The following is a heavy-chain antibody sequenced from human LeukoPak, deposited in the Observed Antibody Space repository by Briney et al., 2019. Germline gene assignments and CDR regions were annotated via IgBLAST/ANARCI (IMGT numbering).Heavy chain of an antibody. CDR3: ARNGLETIPYYYYYMDV. V-gene: IGHV4-4*07. Sequence: SETLSLTCPVSGGSISSYYWTWIRQPAGKGLEWIGRIYSSGSTNYNPSLKSRVTMSVDTSKNQFSLKLSSVTAADTAVYYCARNGLETIPYYYYYMDVWGKGTTVTISS. J-gene: IGHJ6*03. CDR2: IYSSGST. D-gene: IGHD2-2*02. CDR1: GGSISSYY.